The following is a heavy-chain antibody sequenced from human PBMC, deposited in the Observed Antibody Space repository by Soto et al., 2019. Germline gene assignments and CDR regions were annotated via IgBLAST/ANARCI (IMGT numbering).Heavy chain of an antibody. CDR3: ARHSERGYSYGYRDY. V-gene: IGHV3-21*04. D-gene: IGHD5-18*01. CDR1: GFTFSSYS. Sequence: PGGSLRLSCAASGFTFSSYSMNWVRQAPGKGLEWVSSISSSSSYIYYADSVKGRFTISRDNSKNTLYLQMNSLRAEDTAVYYCARHSERGYSYGYRDYWGQGTLVTVSS. J-gene: IGHJ4*02. CDR2: ISSSSSYI.